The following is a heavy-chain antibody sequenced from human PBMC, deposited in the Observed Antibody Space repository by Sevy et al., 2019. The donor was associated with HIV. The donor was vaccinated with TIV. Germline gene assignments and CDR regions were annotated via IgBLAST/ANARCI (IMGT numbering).Heavy chain of an antibody. V-gene: IGHV3-7*01. CDR1: GITFSESL. CDR2: IKQDGSQK. Sequence: GGSLRLSCASSGITFSESLMSWVRQAPGKGLEWVASIKQDGSQKYYVDSVKGRFSISRDNAKNSLYLQMNSLRGDDTARYYCARVFSGSAPGFDYWGQGTLVTVSS. D-gene: IGHD6-19*01. J-gene: IGHJ4*02. CDR3: ARVFSGSAPGFDY.